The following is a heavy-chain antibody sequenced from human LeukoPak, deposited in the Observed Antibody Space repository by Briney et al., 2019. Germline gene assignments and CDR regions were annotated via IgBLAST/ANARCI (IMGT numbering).Heavy chain of an antibody. J-gene: IGHJ4*02. CDR3: AKDVAFPIPWELPLDY. CDR2: ISGSGGST. Sequence: GGSLRLSCAASGFTFSSYAMSWVRQAPGKGLEWVSAISGSGGSTYYADSVKGRFTISRDNSKNTLYLQMNSLRAEDTAVYYCAKDVAFPIPWELPLDYWGQGTLVTVSS. D-gene: IGHD1-26*01. V-gene: IGHV3-23*01. CDR1: GFTFSSYA.